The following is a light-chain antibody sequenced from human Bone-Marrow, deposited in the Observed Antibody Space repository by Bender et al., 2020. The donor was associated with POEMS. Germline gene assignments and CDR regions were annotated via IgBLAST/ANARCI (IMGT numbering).Light chain of an antibody. CDR1: RLGSRY. J-gene: IGLJ2*01. CDR2: QRT. Sequence: SYELTQPPSVSVSPGQTATITCSGDRLGSRYTSWYQQRPGQSPVLVIFQRTNRPSGIPERFSGSNSGNTATLTISGNQALDEADYYCQAWDNTLMLFGGGTRLTVL. V-gene: IGLV3-1*01. CDR3: QAWDNTLML.